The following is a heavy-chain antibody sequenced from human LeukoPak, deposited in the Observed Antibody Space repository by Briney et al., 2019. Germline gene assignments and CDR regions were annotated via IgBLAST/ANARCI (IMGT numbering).Heavy chain of an antibody. D-gene: IGHD3-16*02. Sequence: ASVKVSCKASGYTFRSYGVSWIRQAPGQGLEWMGSISIYNGNTKYAENFQGRVTMTTDTSTSTAYMELSLRSDDTAMYYCARDQYDYVWGSYRPYFDFWGQGTLVTVSS. CDR2: ISIYNGNT. CDR1: GYTFRSYG. V-gene: IGHV1-18*01. CDR3: ARDQYDYVWGSYRPYFDF. J-gene: IGHJ4*02.